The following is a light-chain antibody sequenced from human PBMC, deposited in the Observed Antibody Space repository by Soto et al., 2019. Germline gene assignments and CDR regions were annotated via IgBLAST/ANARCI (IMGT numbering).Light chain of an antibody. Sequence: EVVMTQSPATLSVSLGERATLSCRASHNVSSNLAWFQKKPGQDPRLLIYAASTRATGLPARFSGSASGSDFNLTISSLQSEDFAIYYCQQYNNWPRTFGQGTKVDIK. CDR2: AAS. V-gene: IGKV3-15*01. CDR1: HNVSSN. CDR3: QQYNNWPRT. J-gene: IGKJ1*01.